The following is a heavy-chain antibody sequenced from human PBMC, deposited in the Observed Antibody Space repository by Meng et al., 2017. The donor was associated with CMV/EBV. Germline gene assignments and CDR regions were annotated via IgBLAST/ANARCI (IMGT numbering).Heavy chain of an antibody. CDR1: GFTFSSYW. D-gene: IGHD2-15*01. CDR2: INTDGSST. J-gene: IGHJ4*02. Sequence: AASGFTFSSYWMHWGRQAPGKGLVWVSRINTDGSSTDYADSVKGRFTISRDNAKNTLYLQMTSLRAEDTAVYYCARICSGATCAVGNWGQGTLVTVSS. CDR3: ARICSGATCAVGN. V-gene: IGHV3-74*01.